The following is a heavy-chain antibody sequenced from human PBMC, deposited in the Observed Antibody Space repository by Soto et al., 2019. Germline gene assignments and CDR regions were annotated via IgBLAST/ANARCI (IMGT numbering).Heavy chain of an antibody. CDR1: GFTFSNYA. J-gene: IGHJ4*02. Sequence: EVQLLESGGLLVQPGGSLRLSCAASGFTFSNYAMNWVRQAPGKGLEWVSTISDSGSTYYADSVKGRFTISRDNSKNTLYLQMSSRRAEDTAVYFCAKGVDGPQCTSTSCLFYFDYWGQGALVTVSS. CDR3: AKGVDGPQCTSTSCLFYFDY. D-gene: IGHD2-2*01. V-gene: IGHV3-23*01. CDR2: ISDSGST.